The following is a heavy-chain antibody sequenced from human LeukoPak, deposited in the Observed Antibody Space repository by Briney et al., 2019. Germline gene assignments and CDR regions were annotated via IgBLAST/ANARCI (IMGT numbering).Heavy chain of an antibody. CDR2: INPRSGGS. J-gene: IGHJ3*02. CDR3: ARFRQPHLLDAFDI. V-gene: IGHV1-2*02. D-gene: IGHD6-13*01. CDR1: GYSFPDYF. Sequence: ASVKVSCKASGYSFPDYFIHWVRQAPGQGLQWVGWINPRSGGSTYAQRFQGRVTMTRDASFSTVYMDLTSLRSDDTAVYYCARFRQPHLLDAFDIWGQGTMVTVSS.